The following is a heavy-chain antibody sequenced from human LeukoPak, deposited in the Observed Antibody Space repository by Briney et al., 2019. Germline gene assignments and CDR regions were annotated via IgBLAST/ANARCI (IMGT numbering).Heavy chain of an antibody. J-gene: IGHJ4*02. Sequence: SETLSLTCGVYGGSFSGYYWSWIRQPPWKGLEWIGEINHSGSNNYNPSPKSRVTISVDTSKNQFSLKLSSVTAADTAVYYCARVRRAAAGIFDYWGQGTLVTVSS. D-gene: IGHD6-13*01. V-gene: IGHV4-34*01. CDR2: INHSGSN. CDR3: ARVRRAAAGIFDY. CDR1: GGSFSGYY.